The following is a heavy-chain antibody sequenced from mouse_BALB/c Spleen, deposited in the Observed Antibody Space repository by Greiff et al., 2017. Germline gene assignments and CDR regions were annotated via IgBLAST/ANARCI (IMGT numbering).Heavy chain of an antibody. CDR2: IYPGSGNT. V-gene: IGHV1-63*01. Sequence: VKLMESGAELVRPGTSVKISCKASGYAFTNYWLGWVKQRPGHGLEWIGDIYPGSGNTYYNEKFKGKATLTADKSSSTAYMQLSSLTSEDSAVYFCRGNYSYAMDYWGQGTSVTVSS. CDR3: RGNYSYAMDY. J-gene: IGHJ4*01. D-gene: IGHD2-1*01. CDR1: GYAFTNYW.